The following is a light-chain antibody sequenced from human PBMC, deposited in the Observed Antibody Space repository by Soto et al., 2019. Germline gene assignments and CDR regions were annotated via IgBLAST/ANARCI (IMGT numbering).Light chain of an antibody. CDR1: SSNIGAGYD. V-gene: IGLV1-40*01. J-gene: IGLJ1*01. CDR2: GNS. Sequence: QSVLTQPPSGSGAPGQRVTSSCTGSSSNIGAGYDVHWYQQLPGTAPNLLIYGNSNRASGVPDRFSGSNSGTSASLAITGLQAGDEAHYYCQAYDSSLSGYVFGTGTKLTVL. CDR3: QAYDSSLSGYV.